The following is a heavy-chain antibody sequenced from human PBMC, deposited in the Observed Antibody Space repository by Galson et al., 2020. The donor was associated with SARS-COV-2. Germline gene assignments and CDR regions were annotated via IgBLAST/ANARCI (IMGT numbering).Heavy chain of an antibody. J-gene: IGHJ6*02. CDR3: ATSKIHGYYYYGMDV. CDR1: GYTITSYG. CDR2: HSAYNGNT. Sequence: ASVMVSCKASGYTITSYGNSWLRQAPGQGLEWMGWHSAYNGNTNYAQKFQGRVTMTTDTYTSTAYMELRSLRSDDTAVYYCATSKIHGYYYYGMDVWGQGTTVTVSS. V-gene: IGHV1-18*01.